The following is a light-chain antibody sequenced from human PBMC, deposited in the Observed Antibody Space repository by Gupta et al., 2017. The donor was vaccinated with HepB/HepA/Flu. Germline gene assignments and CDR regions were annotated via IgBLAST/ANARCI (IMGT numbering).Light chain of an antibody. V-gene: IGKV1-5*03. CDR1: ESISNW. CDR2: EAS. J-gene: IGKJ4*01. Sequence: DIQMTHSPSTLSTSVGGRVTITCRSSESISNWLAWYQQKPGKAPRLLIYEASNLQSGVPSRFTGSGSGTDFTLTISSLQPDDFATYYCQQYNSYPLTFGGGTKVEIK. CDR3: QQYNSYPLT.